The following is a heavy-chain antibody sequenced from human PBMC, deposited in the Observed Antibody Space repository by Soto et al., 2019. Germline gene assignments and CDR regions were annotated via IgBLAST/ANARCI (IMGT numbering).Heavy chain of an antibody. D-gene: IGHD6-19*01. Sequence: QVQLVQSGAEVKKPGASVKVSCKASGYTFTGYYMHWVRQAPGQGLEWMGWINPNSGGTNYAQKFQGRVTMTRDTSISTAYMELSRLRYDDTAVYYCAREGSGSYYYYYYGMDVWGQGTTVTVSS. CDR2: INPNSGGT. CDR3: AREGSGSYYYYYYGMDV. J-gene: IGHJ6*02. CDR1: GYTFTGYY. V-gene: IGHV1-2*02.